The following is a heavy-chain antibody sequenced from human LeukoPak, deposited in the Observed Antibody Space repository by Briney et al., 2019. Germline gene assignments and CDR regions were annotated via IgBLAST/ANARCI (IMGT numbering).Heavy chain of an antibody. Sequence: SETLSLTCTVSGGSISSYYWSWIRQPPGKGLEWIGYIYYSGSTNYNPSLKSRVTISVDTSRNQFSLKLSSVTAADTAVYYCARAGGYCSSTSCYGNWFDPWGQGTLVTVSS. CDR2: IYYSGST. V-gene: IGHV4-59*01. CDR1: GGSISSYY. J-gene: IGHJ5*02. CDR3: ARAGGYCSSTSCYGNWFDP. D-gene: IGHD2-2*01.